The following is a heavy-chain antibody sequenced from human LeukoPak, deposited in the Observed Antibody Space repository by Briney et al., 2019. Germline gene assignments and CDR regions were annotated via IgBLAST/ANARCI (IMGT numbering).Heavy chain of an antibody. Sequence: HGESLKISCKGSGYSFTSYWIGWVRQLPGKGLEWMGIIYPGDSDTRYSPSFQGQVTISADKSISTAYLQWSSLKASDTAMYYCARHYLGVATPFDYWGQGTLVTVSS. CDR3: ARHYLGVATPFDY. J-gene: IGHJ4*02. CDR2: IYPGDSDT. CDR1: GYSFTSYW. D-gene: IGHD5-12*01. V-gene: IGHV5-51*01.